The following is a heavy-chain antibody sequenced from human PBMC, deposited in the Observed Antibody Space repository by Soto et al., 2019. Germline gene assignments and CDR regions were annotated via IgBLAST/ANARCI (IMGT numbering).Heavy chain of an antibody. CDR3: ALTLGHIDYYYYGMDA. CDR2: IFSNGEK. D-gene: IGHD2-21*01. V-gene: IGHV2-26*01. CDR1: GFSLSNARMG. J-gene: IGHJ6*04. Sequence: GPTLVNPTETLTLTCTVSGFSLSNARMGVSWIRQPPGKALEWLAHIFSNGEKSYSTSLKSRLTISKDTSKSQVVLTMTNMDPVDTATYYCALTLGHIDYYYYGMDAWGKGTTVPVS.